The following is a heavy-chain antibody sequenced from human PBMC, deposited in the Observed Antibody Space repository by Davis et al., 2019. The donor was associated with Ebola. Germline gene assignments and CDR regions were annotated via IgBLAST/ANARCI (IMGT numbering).Heavy chain of an antibody. CDR1: GYTFGDYF. V-gene: IGHV1-2*06. Sequence: ASVKVSCKASGYTFGDYFMHWVRQAPGQGLEWMGRINPNNGGTNYAQKFQGRVTMTRDTSISTAYMELSRLTSDDTAVYYCANSITVAAQANFDYWGQGIVVTVSS. CDR3: ANSITVAAQANFDY. D-gene: IGHD3-10*01. CDR2: INPNNGGT. J-gene: IGHJ4*02.